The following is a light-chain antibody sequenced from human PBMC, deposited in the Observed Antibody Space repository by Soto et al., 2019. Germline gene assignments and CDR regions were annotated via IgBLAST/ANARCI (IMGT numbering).Light chain of an antibody. CDR1: SSDVGGYNY. V-gene: IGLV2-14*01. CDR3: SSYTRSSTLI. Sequence: QSALTQPASVSGSPGQSITISCTGTSSDVGGYNYVSWYQQHPGKAPKLMIYEVSNQPSGVSNRFSGSKSGNTASLTISGLQAEDEADYYCSSYTRSSTLIFGGGTKLTVL. J-gene: IGLJ2*01. CDR2: EVS.